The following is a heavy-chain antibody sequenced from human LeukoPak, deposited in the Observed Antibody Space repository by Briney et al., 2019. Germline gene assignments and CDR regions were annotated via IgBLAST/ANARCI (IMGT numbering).Heavy chain of an antibody. CDR2: ISGSGDST. Sequence: PGGSLRLSCAASGFTFSNYGMSWVRQAPGKGPEWVSCISGSGDSTYYAGSVKGRFTISRDNSKNTLYLQMNSLRAEGTAVYYCAKDKVELFGDGYYMDVWGKGTTVTISS. V-gene: IGHV3-23*01. CDR1: GFTFSNYG. CDR3: AKDKVELFGDGYYMDV. J-gene: IGHJ6*03. D-gene: IGHD3-10*02.